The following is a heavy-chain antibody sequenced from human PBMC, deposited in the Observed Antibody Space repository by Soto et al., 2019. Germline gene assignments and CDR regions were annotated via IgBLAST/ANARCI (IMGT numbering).Heavy chain of an antibody. CDR3: ASVYCSGGSCYAQGAFDI. CDR2: MNPNSGNT. V-gene: IGHV1-8*02. D-gene: IGHD2-15*01. CDR1: GYTFTSYY. Sequence: ASVKVSCKASGYTFTSYYMHWVRQAPGQGLEWMGWMNPNSGNTGYAQKFQGRVTMTRNTSISTAYMELSSLRSEDTAVYYCASVYCSGGSCYAQGAFDIWGQGTMVTVS. J-gene: IGHJ3*02.